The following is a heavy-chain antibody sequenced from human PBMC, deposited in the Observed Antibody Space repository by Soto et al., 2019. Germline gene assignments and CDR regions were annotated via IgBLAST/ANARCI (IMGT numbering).Heavy chain of an antibody. D-gene: IGHD1-1*01. J-gene: IGHJ4*02. Sequence: WETLSLTCTASGVSISYYCSNWIRKPAWKGLEWIGRISNNGNTKYNPSLKSSVSAKVDTSSNQLFVRLNSVIAKKTAVYFCRKKKEKTWRYFAYGGQGTPFYVSS. CDR1: GVSISYYC. CDR3: RKKKEKTWRYFAY. V-gene: IGHV4-4*07. CDR2: ISNNGNT.